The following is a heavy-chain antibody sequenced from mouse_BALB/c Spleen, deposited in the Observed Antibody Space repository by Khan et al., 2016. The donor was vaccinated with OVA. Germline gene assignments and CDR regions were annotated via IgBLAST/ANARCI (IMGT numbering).Heavy chain of an antibody. Sequence: VRLQQSGAELVKPGASVKLSCTGSGFNIKDTYMHWMNQRPEQGLEWIGRIDPANGDTKYGPKFQDKATLTADTSSNTAYLQLSSLTSEDTAVYCGATVYGNPFAYWGQGTLVSVS. CDR1: GFNIKDTY. CDR3: ATVYGNPFAY. D-gene: IGHD2-1*01. CDR2: IDPANGDT. V-gene: IGHV14-3*02. J-gene: IGHJ3*01.